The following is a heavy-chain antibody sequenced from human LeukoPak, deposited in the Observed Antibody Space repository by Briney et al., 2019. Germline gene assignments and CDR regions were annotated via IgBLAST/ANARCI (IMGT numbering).Heavy chain of an antibody. V-gene: IGHV3-7*01. CDR3: ARDVGATTEYYFDY. D-gene: IGHD1-26*01. Sequence: RPGGSLRLSCAASGFTFSSYWMSWVRQAPGKGLEWVANIKQDGSEKYYVDSVKGRFTISRDNAKNSLYLQMNSLRAEDTAVYYCARDVGATTEYYFDYWGQGTLVTVSS. CDR1: GFTFSSYW. CDR2: IKQDGSEK. J-gene: IGHJ4*02.